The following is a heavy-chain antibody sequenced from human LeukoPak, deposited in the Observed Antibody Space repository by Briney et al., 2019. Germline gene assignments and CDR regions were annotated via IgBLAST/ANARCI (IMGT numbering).Heavy chain of an antibody. D-gene: IGHD3-22*01. Sequence: PGGSLRLSCAASGFTFSTYWMIWVRQAPGKGLEWVANIKQDGSEKYYVDSVKGRFTIPRDNAKSSLYLQMNSLRAEDTAMYYCARLRYYYDSSGYPAAFDIWGQGTMATVSS. CDR1: GFTFSTYW. CDR3: ARLRYYYDSSGYPAAFDI. V-gene: IGHV3-7*01. J-gene: IGHJ3*02. CDR2: IKQDGSEK.